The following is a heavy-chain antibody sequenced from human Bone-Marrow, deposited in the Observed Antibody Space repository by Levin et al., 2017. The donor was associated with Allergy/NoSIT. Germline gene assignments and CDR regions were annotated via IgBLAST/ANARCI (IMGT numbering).Heavy chain of an antibody. D-gene: IGHD3-10*01. J-gene: IGHJ4*02. Sequence: GGSLRLSCVASGFNFSNYWMHWVRQAPGQGLVWVSRINSDGSSIDYADSVKGRFTISRDSDKNTLYLQMNNLRTEDTAVYYCAKDDIIMLSTWGQGTPVTVSS. CDR1: GFNFSNYW. V-gene: IGHV3-74*01. CDR2: INSDGSSI. CDR3: AKDDIIMLST.